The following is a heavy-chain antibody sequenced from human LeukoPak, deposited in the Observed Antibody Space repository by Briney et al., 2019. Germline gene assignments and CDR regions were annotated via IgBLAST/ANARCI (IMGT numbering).Heavy chain of an antibody. D-gene: IGHD6-13*01. CDR3: AKDPVPYSSSWYVGDY. CDR2: ISGSGGST. Sequence: GGSLGLSCAASGFTFSSYAMSWVRQAPGKGLEWVSAISGSGGSTYYADSVKGRFTISRDNSKNTLYLQMNSLRAEDTAVYYCAKDPVPYSSSWYVGDYWGQGTLVTVSS. J-gene: IGHJ4*02. V-gene: IGHV3-23*01. CDR1: GFTFSSYA.